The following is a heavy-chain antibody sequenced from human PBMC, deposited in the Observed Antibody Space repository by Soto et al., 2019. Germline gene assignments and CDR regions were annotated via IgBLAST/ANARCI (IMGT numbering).Heavy chain of an antibody. J-gene: IGHJ4*01. CDR1: GYTFTSYG. CDR3: ARDRGGYCSSPSCYVFDY. D-gene: IGHD2-2*01. CDR2: INAYNANT. V-gene: IGHV1-18*01. Sequence: ASVKVSCKGFGYTFTSYGINWVRQAPGQGLEWMGWINAYNANTNYAQKVQGRVTMTTDTSTSTVFMELESLRSDDTAVYYCARDRGGYCSSPSCYVFDYWGQGTLVTVSS.